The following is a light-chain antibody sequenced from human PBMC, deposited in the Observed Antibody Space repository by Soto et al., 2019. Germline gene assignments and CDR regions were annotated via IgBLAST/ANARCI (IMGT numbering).Light chain of an antibody. J-gene: IGKJ2*01. V-gene: IGKV3D-15*01. Sequence: EVVMTQSPAILSVSPGERATLPCRASQSVSSNLAWYQQKPGQAPRVLISSASIRATGIPARFSGSGSGTEFTLTISSLQSEDFGIYYCQQYDEWPFTFGQGTKLEIK. CDR2: SAS. CDR1: QSVSSN. CDR3: QQYDEWPFT.